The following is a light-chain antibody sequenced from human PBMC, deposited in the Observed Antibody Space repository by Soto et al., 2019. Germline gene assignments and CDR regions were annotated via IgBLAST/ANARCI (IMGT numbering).Light chain of an antibody. V-gene: IGKV1-17*01. J-gene: IGKJ1*01. Sequence: DIQMTQSPSSLSASIGDRVTITCRASQGIRKDLGWYQQEPGKAPKRLIYAASSLQSGVPSRFSGSGSGTEFTLTISSLQPEDFATYYCLQHNSYPWTFGQGTKVEIK. CDR3: LQHNSYPWT. CDR2: AAS. CDR1: QGIRKD.